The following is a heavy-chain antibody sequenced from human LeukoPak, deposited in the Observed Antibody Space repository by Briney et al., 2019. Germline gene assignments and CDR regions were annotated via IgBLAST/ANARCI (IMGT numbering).Heavy chain of an antibody. Sequence: GGSLRLSCEASGFTFSNFEINWVRQAPGKGLEWISYISSRSDVKYYANSVRGRFTISRDNAKNVVFLQMSRLKAEDTALYYCARGHGQIFGYYLDVWGKGTTVTVSS. V-gene: IGHV3-48*03. CDR1: GFTFSNFE. CDR3: ARGHGQIFGYYLDV. CDR2: ISSRSDVK. D-gene: IGHD3-3*01. J-gene: IGHJ6*03.